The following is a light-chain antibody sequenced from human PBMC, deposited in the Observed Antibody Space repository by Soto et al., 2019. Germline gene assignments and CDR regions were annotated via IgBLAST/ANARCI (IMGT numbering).Light chain of an antibody. J-gene: IGKJ2*01. V-gene: IGKV1-39*01. CDR2: TAS. Sequence: DIQMTQSPSSLSASVGDRVTITCRASQSISNYLNWYQQKPGKAPKLLIYTASSLQSGVPSRFSGSGFGTDFTLTINSLQPEDFATYYCQQSYSTPPTFGQGTKLEIK. CDR3: QQSYSTPPT. CDR1: QSISNY.